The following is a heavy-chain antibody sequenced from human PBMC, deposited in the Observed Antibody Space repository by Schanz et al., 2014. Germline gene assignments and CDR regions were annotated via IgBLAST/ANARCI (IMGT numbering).Heavy chain of an antibody. D-gene: IGHD3-10*01. CDR2: IWSDGSGK. V-gene: IGHV3-33*08. CDR1: GFTFSSYA. CDR3: ASGVHVSSLQKGLQF. J-gene: IGHJ1*01. Sequence: QVQLVESGGGVVQPGRSLRLSCAASGFTFSSYAMHWVRQAPGKGLEWVAVIWSDGSGKYYADSVKGRFTISRDNAKNSVSLQMRRLRVEDTAVYYCASGVHVSSLQKGLQFWGRGTLXIVSS.